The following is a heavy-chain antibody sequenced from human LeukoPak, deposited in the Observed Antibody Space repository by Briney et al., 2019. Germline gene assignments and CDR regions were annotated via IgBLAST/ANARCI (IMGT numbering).Heavy chain of an antibody. J-gene: IGHJ6*02. CDR2: IYHSGST. CDR3: AISPVDGMDV. Sequence: SQTLSLTCAVSGGSISSGGYSWSWIRQPPGKGLEWIGYIYHSGSTYYNPSLKSRVTISVDRSKNQFSLKLSSVTAADTAVYYCAISPVDGMDVWGQGTTVTVSS. D-gene: IGHD2-15*01. CDR1: GGSISSGGYS. V-gene: IGHV4-30-2*01.